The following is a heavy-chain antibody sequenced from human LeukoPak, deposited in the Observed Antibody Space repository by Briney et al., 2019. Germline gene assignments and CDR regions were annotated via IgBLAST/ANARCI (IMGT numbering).Heavy chain of an antibody. CDR1: GYTFTGYY. V-gene: IGHV1-2*06. Sequence: GASVKVSCKASGYTFTGYYMHWVRQAPGQGLEWMGRINPNSGGTNYAQKFQGRVTMTRDTSISTAYLELSRLRSDDTAVYYCARNYDFWSGIDYWGQGTLVTVSS. D-gene: IGHD3-3*01. CDR3: ARNYDFWSGIDY. J-gene: IGHJ4*02. CDR2: INPNSGGT.